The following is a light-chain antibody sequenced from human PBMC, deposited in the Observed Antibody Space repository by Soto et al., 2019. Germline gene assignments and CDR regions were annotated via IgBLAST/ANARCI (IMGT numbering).Light chain of an antibody. CDR2: DAS. V-gene: IGKV3-11*01. CDR1: QSVSSY. J-gene: IGKJ4*01. CDR3: HQRRDCSRLT. Sequence: EIVLTQSPATLSLSPGERATLSCGASQSVSSYLAWYQQKPGQAPRLLIYDASHRATGIPARFSGSGSGTDFTLTISSLEPEDVSFYYCHQRRDCSRLTFAGGTKVDIK.